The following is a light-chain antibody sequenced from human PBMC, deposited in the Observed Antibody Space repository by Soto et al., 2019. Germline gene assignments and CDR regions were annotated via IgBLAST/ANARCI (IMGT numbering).Light chain of an antibody. Sequence: QSALTQPASVSGSPGQSITISCTGTSSDVGSYNLVSWYQQHPGKAPKLMIYEGGKRPSGVSNRFSGSKSGNTASLTISGLRTEDEADYYCCSYVGSSTSWVFGGGTKLTVL. J-gene: IGLJ3*02. CDR2: EGG. CDR3: CSYVGSSTSWV. V-gene: IGLV2-23*01. CDR1: SSDVGSYNL.